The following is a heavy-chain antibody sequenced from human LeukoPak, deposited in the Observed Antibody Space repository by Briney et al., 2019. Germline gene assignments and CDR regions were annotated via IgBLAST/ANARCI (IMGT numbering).Heavy chain of an antibody. CDR2: IYHSGST. J-gene: IGHJ4*02. CDR3: ARLHQGNSDY. V-gene: IGHV4-38-2*02. Sequence: SQTLSLTCTVSGYSISSGYYWGWIRQPPGKGLEWIGSIYHSGSTYYNPSLKSRVTISVDTSKNQFSLKLSSVTAADTAVYYCARLHQGNSDYWGQGTLVTVSS. CDR1: GYSISSGYY. D-gene: IGHD2-2*01.